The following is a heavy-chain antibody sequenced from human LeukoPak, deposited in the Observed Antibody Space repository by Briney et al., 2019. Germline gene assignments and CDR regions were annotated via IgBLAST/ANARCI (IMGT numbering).Heavy chain of an antibody. CDR1: GGSFSGYY. CDR3: ARGRTTYDYVWGSYRPPDY. J-gene: IGHJ4*02. D-gene: IGHD3-16*02. V-gene: IGHV4-34*01. CDR2: INHRGST. Sequence: SETLSLTCAVYGGSFSGYYWNWIRQPPGKGLGWIGEINHRGSTNYNPSLKSRVTISVDTSKKQFSLKLSSVTAADTAVYYCARGRTTYDYVWGSYRPPDYWGQGTLVTVSS.